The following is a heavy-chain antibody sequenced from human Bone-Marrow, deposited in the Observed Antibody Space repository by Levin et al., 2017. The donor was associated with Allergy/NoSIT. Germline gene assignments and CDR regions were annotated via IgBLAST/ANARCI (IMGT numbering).Heavy chain of an antibody. V-gene: IGHV4-34*01. CDR3: ARGLPYSSSWYKLVHWFDP. CDR2: INHSGST. D-gene: IGHD6-13*01. CDR1: GGSFSGYY. J-gene: IGHJ5*02. Sequence: SETLSLTCAVYGGSFSGYYWSWIRQPPGKGLEWIGEINHSGSTNYNPSLKSRVTISVDTSKNQFSLKLSSVTAADTAVYYCARGLPYSSSWYKLVHWFDPWGQGTLVTVSS.